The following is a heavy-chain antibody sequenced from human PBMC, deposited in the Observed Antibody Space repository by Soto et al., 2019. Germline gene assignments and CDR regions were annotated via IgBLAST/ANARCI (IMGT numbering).Heavy chain of an antibody. V-gene: IGHV4-34*01. CDR3: ARGEGRLVGTWFDPFDY. J-gene: IGHJ4*02. CDR1: GGSFSRYY. CDR2: INHSGST. D-gene: IGHD3-10*01. Sequence: SETLSLTCDVYGGSFSRYYWNWIRQPPGKGLEWLGEINHSGSTNYNPSLESRVTISLDTSKTQFSLKLTSVTAADTAVYYCARGEGRLVGTWFDPFDYWGQGTLVTVSS.